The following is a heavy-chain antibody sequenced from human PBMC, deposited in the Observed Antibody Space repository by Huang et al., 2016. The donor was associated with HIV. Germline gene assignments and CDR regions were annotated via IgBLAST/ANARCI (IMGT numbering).Heavy chain of an antibody. Sequence: EVQLVQSGAALKKLGESLQISCRGYGYDFSDYWIAWVRQVSGKGREGMGNIYPDDPDAAYSPSLQGQVTISADKSINTAYLQWSSLRAADTAMYYCAIIFDSVNAFDVWGQGTMVSVSS. D-gene: IGHD3-9*01. CDR3: AIIFDSVNAFDV. J-gene: IGHJ3*01. V-gene: IGHV5-51*03. CDR1: GYDFSDYW. CDR2: IYPDDPDA.